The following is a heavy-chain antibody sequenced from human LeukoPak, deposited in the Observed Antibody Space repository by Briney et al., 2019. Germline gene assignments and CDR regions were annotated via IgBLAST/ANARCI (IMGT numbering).Heavy chain of an antibody. CDR1: GFTFSSYA. D-gene: IGHD6-19*01. Sequence: GGSLRLSCAASGFTFSSYAMSWVRQAPGKGLEWVSAISGSGGSTYYADSVKGRFTISRDNSKNTLYLQMNSLRAEDTAVYYCARAHMLGSGWPSKQFYFDYWGQGTLVTVSS. J-gene: IGHJ4*02. CDR2: ISGSGGST. V-gene: IGHV3-23*01. CDR3: ARAHMLGSGWPSKQFYFDY.